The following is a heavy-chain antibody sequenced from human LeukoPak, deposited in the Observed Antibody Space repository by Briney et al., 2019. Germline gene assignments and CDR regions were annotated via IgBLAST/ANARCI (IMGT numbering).Heavy chain of an antibody. CDR3: ARQSWGSYYL. Sequence: SETLSLTCTVSGVSISSYYWTWIRQPPGKGLEWIGYIYYSGSTNYNPSLKSRVTISVDTSKNQFSLKLSSVTAADTAVYYCARQSWGSYYLWGQGTLVTVSS. CDR1: GVSISSYY. J-gene: IGHJ5*02. CDR2: IYYSGST. V-gene: IGHV4-59*08. D-gene: IGHD3-16*01.